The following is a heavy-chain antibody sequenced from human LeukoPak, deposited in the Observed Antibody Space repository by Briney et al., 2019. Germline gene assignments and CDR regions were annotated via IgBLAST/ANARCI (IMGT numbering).Heavy chain of an antibody. Sequence: PSETLSLTCTVSGGFISSSSYYWGWIRQPPGKGLEWIGSIYYSGSTYYNPSLKSRVTISVDTSKNQFSLKLSSVTAADTAVYYCARDHPPGDYDDYYYGMDVWGQGTTVTVSS. CDR2: IYYSGST. D-gene: IGHD3-22*01. CDR3: ARDHPPGDYDDYYYGMDV. J-gene: IGHJ6*02. CDR1: GGFISSSSYY. V-gene: IGHV4-39*07.